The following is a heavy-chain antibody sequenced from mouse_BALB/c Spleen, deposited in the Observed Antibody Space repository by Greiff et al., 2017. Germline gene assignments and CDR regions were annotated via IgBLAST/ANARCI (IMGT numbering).Heavy chain of an antibody. D-gene: IGHD2-3*01. CDR1: GFSLTSYG. V-gene: IGHV2-5-1*01. Sequence: QVQLQQSGPSLVQPSQSLSITCTVSGFSLTSYGVHWVRQSPGKGLEWLGVIWRGGSTDYNAAFKSRLSITKDNSKSQVFFKMNSLQADDTAIYYCAKSLYDGYYAWFAYWGQGTLVTVSA. CDR2: IWRGGST. J-gene: IGHJ3*01. CDR3: AKSLYDGYYAWFAY.